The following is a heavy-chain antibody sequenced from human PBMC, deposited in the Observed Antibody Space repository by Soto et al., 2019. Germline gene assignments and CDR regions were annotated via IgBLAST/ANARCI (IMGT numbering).Heavy chain of an antibody. V-gene: IGHV3-7*01. J-gene: IGHJ2*01. Sequence: EMQLVESGGGLVQPGGSLRLSCAASGFPFTAYWMSWVRQAPGKGLEWVADIKQDESESTTYYVDSVKGRFTISRDNAANSLYLQMSSLSAEDTAVYYCARDSQDYGDYGWYFDLWGRGTLVTVSS. CDR1: GFPFTAYW. CDR3: ARDSQDYGDYGWYFDL. D-gene: IGHD4-17*01. CDR2: IKQDESESTT.